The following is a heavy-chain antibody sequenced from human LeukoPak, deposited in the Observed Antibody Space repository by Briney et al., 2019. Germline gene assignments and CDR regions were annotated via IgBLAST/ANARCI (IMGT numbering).Heavy chain of an antibody. D-gene: IGHD3-10*01. CDR3: ARHEKVVSMVRGVIMGSDFDQ. V-gene: IGHV4-39*01. CDR1: GGSISSSSYY. Sequence: PSETLSLTCTVSGGSISSSSYYWGWIRQPPGKGLEWIGSIYYSGSTYYNPSLKSRVTISVDTSKNQFSLKLSSVTAAYTAVFYCARHEKVVSMVRGVIMGSDFDQWGQGTQVTVSS. J-gene: IGHJ4*02. CDR2: IYYSGST.